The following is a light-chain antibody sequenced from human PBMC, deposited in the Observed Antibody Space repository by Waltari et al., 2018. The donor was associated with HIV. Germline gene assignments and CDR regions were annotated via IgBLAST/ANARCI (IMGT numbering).Light chain of an antibody. CDR3: QVWDSSSVV. J-gene: IGLJ1*01. CDR2: RDI. Sequence: SYELTQALSVSVALGQTAKITCEGGKIGSKNVNWYQQKPGQAPVLVFFRDIMRPSGIPERFSGSNSGKSATLTISRAQAGDEGDYYCQVWDSSSVVFATGTKVTVL. V-gene: IGLV3-9*01. CDR1: KIGSKN.